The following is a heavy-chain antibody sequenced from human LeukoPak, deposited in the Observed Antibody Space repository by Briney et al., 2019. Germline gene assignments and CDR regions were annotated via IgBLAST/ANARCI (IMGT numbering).Heavy chain of an antibody. V-gene: IGHV3-21*01. D-gene: IGHD2-2*01. J-gene: IGHJ6*02. CDR2: ISSSSSYI. Sequence: PGGSLRLSCAASGFTFSSYSMNWVRQAPGKGLEWVSSISSSSSYIYYADSVKGRFTISRDNAKNSLYLQMNSLRAEDTAVYYCARVMGYCSSTSCFYYYGMDVWGQGTTVIVSS. CDR1: GFTFSSYS. CDR3: ARVMGYCSSTSCFYYYGMDV.